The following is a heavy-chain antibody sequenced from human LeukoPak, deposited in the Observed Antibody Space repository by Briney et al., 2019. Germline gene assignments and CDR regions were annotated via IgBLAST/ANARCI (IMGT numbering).Heavy chain of an antibody. J-gene: IGHJ4*02. Sequence: PSETLSLTCAVYGGSFSGYYWSWIRQPPGKGLEWIGEINLTGSTNYNPSLKSRVTISVDTSKNQFSLKLSSVTAADTAVYYCARRRYSSSWYVFDYWGQGTLVTVSS. V-gene: IGHV4-34*01. CDR3: ARRRYSSSWYVFDY. CDR2: INLTGST. D-gene: IGHD6-13*01. CDR1: GGSFSGYY.